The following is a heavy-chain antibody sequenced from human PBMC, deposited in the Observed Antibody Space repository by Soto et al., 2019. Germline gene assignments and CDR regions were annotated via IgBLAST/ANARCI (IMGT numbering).Heavy chain of an antibody. J-gene: IGHJ6*02. CDR3: SGGSPGYYYAMDV. CDR2: IKQDGSEK. Sequence: GSLRLSCAASGFTFSSYWTSWVRQAPGKGLEWVANIKQDGSEKYYVDSVKGRFTISRDNAKNSLYLQMNSLRAEDTAVFYCSGGSPGYYYAMDVWGQGTTVTVSS. CDR1: GFTFSSYW. D-gene: IGHD2-15*01. V-gene: IGHV3-7*01.